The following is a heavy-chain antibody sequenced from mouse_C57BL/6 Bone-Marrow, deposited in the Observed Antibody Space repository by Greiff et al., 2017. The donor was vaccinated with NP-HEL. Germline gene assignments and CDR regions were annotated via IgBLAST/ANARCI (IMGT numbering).Heavy chain of an antibody. Sequence: VQLQGSGPGLVQPSQSRSIPCPVSGFSLTSFGVHWFRQSPGKGLEWLGVIWRGGSTDYNAAFMSRLSITKDNSKSQVFFKMNSLQADDTAIYYCAKGSYYGNLYYFDYWGQGTTLTVSS. V-gene: IGHV2-5*01. CDR1: GFSLTSFG. J-gene: IGHJ2*01. CDR2: IWRGGST. CDR3: AKGSYYGNLYYFDY. D-gene: IGHD2-10*01.